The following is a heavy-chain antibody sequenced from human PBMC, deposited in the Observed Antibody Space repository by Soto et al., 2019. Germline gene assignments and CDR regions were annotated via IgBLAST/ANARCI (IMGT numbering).Heavy chain of an antibody. CDR3: AKVFWQLVYYYFDY. D-gene: IGHD6-6*01. J-gene: IGHJ4*02. CDR1: GFTFSSYA. CDR2: ISGSGDST. V-gene: IGHV3-23*01. Sequence: TGGSLRLSCAASGFTFSSYAMSWVRQAPGKGLEWVSAISGSGDSTYYADSVKGRFTISRDNSKNTLYLQMNSLRAEDTAVYYCAKVFWQLVYYYFDYWGQGTLVTVSS.